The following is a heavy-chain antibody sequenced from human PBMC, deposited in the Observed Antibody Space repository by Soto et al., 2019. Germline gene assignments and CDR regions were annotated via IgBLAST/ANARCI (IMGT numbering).Heavy chain of an antibody. D-gene: IGHD7-27*01. CDR3: ARGWGRIFDY. CDR1: GGSFSGYY. J-gene: IGHJ4*02. Sequence: QVQLQQWGAGLLKPSETLSLTCAVYGGSFSGYYWNWIRQPPGKGLEWIGEINHSGSTNYNPSLKSRVTLSVDTSKNQFSLKRSSVTAADTAVYYCARGWGRIFDYWGQGTLVTVSS. CDR2: INHSGST. V-gene: IGHV4-34*01.